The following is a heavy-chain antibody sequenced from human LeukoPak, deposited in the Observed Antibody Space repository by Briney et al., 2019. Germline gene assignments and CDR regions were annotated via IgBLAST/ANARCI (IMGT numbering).Heavy chain of an antibody. D-gene: IGHD6-25*01. CDR2: IYYSGST. J-gene: IGHJ4*02. V-gene: IGHV4-34*01. Sequence: SETLSLTCAVYGGSFSGYYWSWIRQPPGKGLEWIGSIYYSGSTYYNPSLKSRVTISVDTSKNQFSLKLSSVTAADTAVYYCARHGFRAAAGEKYYFDYWGQGTLVTVSS. CDR3: ARHGFRAAAGEKYYFDY. CDR1: GGSFSGYY.